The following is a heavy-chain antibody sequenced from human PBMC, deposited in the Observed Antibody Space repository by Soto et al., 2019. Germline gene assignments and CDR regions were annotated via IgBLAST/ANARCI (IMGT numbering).Heavy chain of an antibody. V-gene: IGHV4-4*07. CDR2: VYATGTS. CDR3: VRDGSKTLRDCFDP. CDR1: GGSMSKFY. D-gene: IGHD4-17*01. J-gene: IGHJ5*02. Sequence: SETLSLTCSVSGGSMSKFYWSWIRKTAGKGLEWMGRVYATGTSDYNPSLRSRIAMSVDLSKKTFSLRLRSVTAADTGVYYCVRDGSKTLRDCFDPWGQG.